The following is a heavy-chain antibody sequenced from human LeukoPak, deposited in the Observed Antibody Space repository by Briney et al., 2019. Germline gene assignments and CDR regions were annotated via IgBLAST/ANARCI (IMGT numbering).Heavy chain of an antibody. D-gene: IGHD1-26*01. CDR1: GFTFSSCE. J-gene: IGHJ4*02. CDR3: AREATTPLDY. V-gene: IGHV3-48*03. CDR2: ISSSGSTI. Sequence: GGSLRLSCAASGFTFSSCEMNWVRQAPGKGLEWVSYISSSGSTIYYADSVKGRFTISRDNAKNSLYLQMNSLRAEDTAVYYCAREATTPLDYWGQGTLVTVSS.